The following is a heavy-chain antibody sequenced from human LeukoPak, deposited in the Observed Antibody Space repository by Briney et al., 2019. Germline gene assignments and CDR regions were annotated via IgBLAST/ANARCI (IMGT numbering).Heavy chain of an antibody. CDR1: GFTFSSYA. V-gene: IGHV3-30-3*01. CDR3: ARYKVVPAALIDY. J-gene: IGHJ4*02. D-gene: IGHD2-2*01. Sequence: PGRSLRLSCAASGFTFSSYAMHWVRQAPGKGLEWVAVISYDGSNKYYADSVKGRFTISRDNSKNTLYLQMNSLRAEDTAVYYCARYKVVPAALIDYWGQGTLVTVSS. CDR2: ISYDGSNK.